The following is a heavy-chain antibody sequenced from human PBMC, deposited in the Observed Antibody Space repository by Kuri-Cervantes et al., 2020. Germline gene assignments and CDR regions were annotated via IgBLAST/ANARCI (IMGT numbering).Heavy chain of an antibody. CDR2: IYTSGST. V-gene: IGHV4-61*02. D-gene: IGHD4-17*01. CDR3: ARDYGDDYYYGMDV. CDR1: GGSISSGSYY. J-gene: IGHJ6*02. Sequence: SETLSLTCTVSGGSISSGSYYWSWIRQPAGKGLEWIGRIYTSGSTNYNPSLKSRVTISVDTSKNQFSLKLSSVTAADTAVYYCARDYGDDYYYGMDVWGQGTTVTVSS.